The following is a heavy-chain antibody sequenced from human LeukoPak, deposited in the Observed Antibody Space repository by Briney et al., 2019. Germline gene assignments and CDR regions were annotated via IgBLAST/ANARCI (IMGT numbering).Heavy chain of an antibody. Sequence: AGGSLRLSCVTSGFTFSNYAIHWVRQAPGKGLEWVAVIAIDGINKFYADSVKGRVSLSRDNSKNTVYLQMSSLRVADTGVYYCGRGFSNWSLDYWGQGTLITV. V-gene: IGHV3-30-3*01. CDR3: GRGFSNWSLDY. CDR2: IAIDGINK. CDR1: GFTFSNYA. J-gene: IGHJ4*02. D-gene: IGHD6-13*01.